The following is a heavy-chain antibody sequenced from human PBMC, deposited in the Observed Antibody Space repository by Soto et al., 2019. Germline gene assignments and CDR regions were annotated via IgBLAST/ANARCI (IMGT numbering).Heavy chain of an antibody. CDR1: GYTFTGYY. J-gene: IGHJ6*02. CDR2: INPNSGGT. CDR3: AVWFGSNYYGMDV. Sequence: ASVKVSCKASGYTFTGYYMHWVRQAPGQGLEWMGWINPNSGGTNYAQKLQGWVTMTRDTSISTAYMELSRLRSDDTAVHYCAVWFGSNYYGMDVWGQGTTVTVSS. V-gene: IGHV1-2*04. D-gene: IGHD3-10*01.